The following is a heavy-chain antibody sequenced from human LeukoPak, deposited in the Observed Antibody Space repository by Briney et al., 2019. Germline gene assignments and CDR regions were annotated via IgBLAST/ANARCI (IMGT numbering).Heavy chain of an antibody. CDR2: SGGDGGST. Sequence: GGSLRLSCAASGFTFSSYDMSWVRQAPGKGLEWVSASGGDGGSTYADSVKGRFTISRDSSKNTLYLQMNSLRAEDTATYYCAKALSYWYFDLWGRGNLVTVSS. J-gene: IGHJ2*01. CDR1: GFTFSSYD. CDR3: AKALSYWYFDL. V-gene: IGHV3-23*01.